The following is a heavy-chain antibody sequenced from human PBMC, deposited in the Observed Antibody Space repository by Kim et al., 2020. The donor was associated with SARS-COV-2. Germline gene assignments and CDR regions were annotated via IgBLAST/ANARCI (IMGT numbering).Heavy chain of an antibody. J-gene: IGHJ4*02. CDR2: GRP. D-gene: IGHD2-15*01. CDR3: AKDLATHDY. Sequence: GRPYNADSVKGRFTISRDNSKNTLYLQMNSLRAEDTAVYYCAKDLATHDYWGQGTLVTVSS. V-gene: IGHV3-23*01.